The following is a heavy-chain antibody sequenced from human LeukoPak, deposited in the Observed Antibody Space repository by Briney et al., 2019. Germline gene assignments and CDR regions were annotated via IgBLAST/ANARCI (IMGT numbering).Heavy chain of an antibody. CDR2: ISSSSSYI. D-gene: IGHD3-10*01. CDR1: GFTFSSYS. CDR3: ARDSRYGSGMAWFDP. Sequence: GGSLRLSCAASGFTFSSYSMNWVRQAPGKGLEWVSSISSSSSYIYYADSVKGRFTISRDNAKNSLYLQMNSLGAEDTAVYYCARDSRYGSGMAWFDPWGQGTLVTVSS. V-gene: IGHV3-21*01. J-gene: IGHJ5*02.